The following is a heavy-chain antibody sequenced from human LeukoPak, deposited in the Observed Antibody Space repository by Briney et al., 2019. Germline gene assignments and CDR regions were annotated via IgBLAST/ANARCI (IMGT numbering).Heavy chain of an antibody. CDR2: ISAYNGNT. CDR3: ARDLLTGYSSSWFSYCYGMDV. V-gene: IGHV1-18*01. D-gene: IGHD6-13*01. Sequence: ASGKVSCKASGYTYTSYGICWVRQAAGQGLEWMGWISAYNGNTNYAQKLEGRVTMTTDTSTSTAYMELRSLRSDDTAVYYCARDLLTGYSSSWFSYCYGMDVWGQGTTVTVSS. J-gene: IGHJ6*02. CDR1: GYTYTSYG.